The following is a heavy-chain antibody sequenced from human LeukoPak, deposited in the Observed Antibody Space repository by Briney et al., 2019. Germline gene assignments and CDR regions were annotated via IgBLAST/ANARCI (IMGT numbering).Heavy chain of an antibody. Sequence: PGGSLRLSCAASGFTFSSYWMSWVRQAPGKGLEWVANIKQDGSGKYYVDSVKGRFTISRDNAKNSLYLQMNSLRAEDTAVYYCASRYCSGGSCYSGWGAGFDPWGQGTLVTVSS. CDR1: GFTFSSYW. CDR3: ASRYCSGGSCYSGWGAGFDP. CDR2: IKQDGSGK. J-gene: IGHJ5*02. V-gene: IGHV3-7*01. D-gene: IGHD2-15*01.